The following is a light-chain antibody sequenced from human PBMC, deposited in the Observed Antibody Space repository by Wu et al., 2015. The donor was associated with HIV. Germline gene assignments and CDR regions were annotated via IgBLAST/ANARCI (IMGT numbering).Light chain of an antibody. J-gene: IGKJ1*01. CDR2: ATS. CDR3: QQYFSTLWT. CDR1: RTLAI. Sequence: SASVGDRVTITCRRVRTLAIFSCISRNQESPKLLLFATSMLETGVPSRFRGSGSGTDYTLTISSLQPEDFATYYCQQYFSTLWTFGQGTKVEIK. V-gene: IGKV1-NL1*01.